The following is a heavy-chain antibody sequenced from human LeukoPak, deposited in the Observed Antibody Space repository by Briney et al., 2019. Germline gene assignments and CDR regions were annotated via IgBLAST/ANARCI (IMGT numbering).Heavy chain of an antibody. V-gene: IGHV3-7*01. D-gene: IGHD3-3*01. J-gene: IGHJ4*02. CDR3: ASVFWSTYYSNFDY. Sequence: GGSLRLSCAASGFTFSSYWMSWVRQAPGKGLEWVANIKQDGSEKYYVDSVKGRFTTSRDNAKNSLHLQMKSLRAEDTAVYYCASVFWSTYYSNFDYWGQGTLVTVSS. CDR1: GFTFSSYW. CDR2: IKQDGSEK.